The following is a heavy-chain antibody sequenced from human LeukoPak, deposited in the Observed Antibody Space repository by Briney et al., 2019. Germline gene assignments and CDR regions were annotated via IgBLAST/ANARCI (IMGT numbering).Heavy chain of an antibody. J-gene: IGHJ4*02. CDR1: GFTFSSYS. CDR3: ARALIMITFGGVMNYFDY. CDR2: ISSSSSYI. V-gene: IGHV3-21*01. Sequence: PGGSLRLSCAASGFTFSSYSMNWVRQAPGKGLEWVSSISSSSSYIYYADSVKGRFTISRDNAKNSLYLQMNSLRAEDTAVYYCARALIMITFGGVMNYFDYWGQGTLVTVSS. D-gene: IGHD3-16*01.